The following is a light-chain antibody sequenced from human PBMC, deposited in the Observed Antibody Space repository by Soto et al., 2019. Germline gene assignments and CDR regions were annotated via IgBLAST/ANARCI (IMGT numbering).Light chain of an antibody. CDR2: LEGSGSY. Sequence: QSVLTQSSSASASLGSSVKLTCTLSSGHSSYIIAWHQQQPGKAPRYLMKLEGSGSYNKGSGVPDRFSGSSSAADRYLTISNLQFEDEADYYCETWDSNTLVFGEGTKLTVL. V-gene: IGLV4-60*02. CDR1: SGHSSYI. J-gene: IGLJ3*02. CDR3: ETWDSNTLV.